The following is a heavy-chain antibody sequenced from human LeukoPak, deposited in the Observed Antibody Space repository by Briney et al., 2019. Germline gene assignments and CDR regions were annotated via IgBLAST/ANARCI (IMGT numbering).Heavy chain of an antibody. V-gene: IGHV3-7*01. CDR3: ARDGGYSYGKKGCFEK. J-gene: IGHJ4*02. CDR1: GFTFSRYW. CDR2: INQGESAK. D-gene: IGHD5-18*01. Sequence: GRSLRLSCAASGFTFSRYWMSWVRQAPGKGLEWVASINQGESAKFYVDSVKGRFTISRDNANNSLYLQMNSLRAEDTAVYYCARDGGYSYGKKGCFEKWGQGTLVTVSS.